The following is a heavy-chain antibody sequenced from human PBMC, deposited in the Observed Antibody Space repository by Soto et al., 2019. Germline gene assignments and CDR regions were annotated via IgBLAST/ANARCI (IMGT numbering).Heavy chain of an antibody. Sequence: HVQLGQSGAEVKKPGSSVKVSCKASGGTFSSYAISCVRQAPGQGLEWMGGIIPISDTTNYAQKFQGRVTITADESTRTAYMDLSSLRSAATAVYCCARSQGRSTSLDIYYYYYYGMDVWGQGTTVTVSS. CDR3: ARSQGRSTSLDIYYYYYYGMDV. D-gene: IGHD2-2*01. J-gene: IGHJ6*02. CDR2: IIPISDTT. V-gene: IGHV1-69*01. CDR1: GGTFSSYA.